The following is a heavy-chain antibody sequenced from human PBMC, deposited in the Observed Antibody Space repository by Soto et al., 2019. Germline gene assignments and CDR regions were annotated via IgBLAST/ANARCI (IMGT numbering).Heavy chain of an antibody. CDR2: ISSSGSTQ. CDR3: ARDQGGGSPSRYFHP. V-gene: IGHV3-11*01. Sequence: GGSLRLSCKASGFTFSDYYMSWIRQAPGKGLEWLAYISSSGSTQYHADSVKGRFTVSRDNAENSLFLQMNSLRAEDTAVYYCARDQGGGSPSRYFHPWGLGTLVTVSS. D-gene: IGHD1-26*01. J-gene: IGHJ1*01. CDR1: GFTFSDYY.